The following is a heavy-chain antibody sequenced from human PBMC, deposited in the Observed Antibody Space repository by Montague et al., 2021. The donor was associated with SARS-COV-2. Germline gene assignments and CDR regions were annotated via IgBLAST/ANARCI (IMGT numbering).Heavy chain of an antibody. D-gene: IGHD3-22*01. CDR2: ISYDGSNE. Sequence: SLRLSCAASGFMFHLYAMHWVRQAPGQGLEWVAVISYDGSNEFYADSVQGCFTISRDNSGNTVSLQMRSLRAEDTAVYYCARTYHYDSSGFPGPYYFDFWGQGTPVTVSS. CDR1: GFMFHLYA. CDR3: ARTYHYDSSGFPGPYYFDF. J-gene: IGHJ4*02. V-gene: IGHV3-30*15.